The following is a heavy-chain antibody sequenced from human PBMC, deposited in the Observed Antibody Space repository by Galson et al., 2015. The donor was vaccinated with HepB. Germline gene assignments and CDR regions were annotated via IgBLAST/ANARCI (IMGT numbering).Heavy chain of an antibody. D-gene: IGHD1-26*01. CDR1: GYTFTSYY. J-gene: IGHJ4*02. CDR2: INPNSGGT. Sequence: SVKVSCKASGYTFTSYYMHWVRQAPGQGLEWMGWINPNSGGTNYAQKFQGRVTMTRDTSISTAYMELSRLRSDDTAVYYCARDVVGATEPLFDYWGQGTLVTVSS. V-gene: IGHV1-2*02. CDR3: ARDVVGATEPLFDY.